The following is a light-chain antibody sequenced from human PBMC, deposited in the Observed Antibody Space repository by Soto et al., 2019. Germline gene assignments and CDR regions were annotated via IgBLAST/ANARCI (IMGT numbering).Light chain of an antibody. CDR2: EVS. Sequence: QSALTQPASVSESPGQSITISCTGTSRDVGGYDSVSWYQQHPGKAPKLMISEVSNRPSGVSTRFSGSKSGNTASLTISGLQAEDEADYYCSSYTGSTTLVVFGGGTKLTVL. CDR3: SSYTGSTTLVV. CDR1: SRDVGGYDS. V-gene: IGLV2-14*01. J-gene: IGLJ2*01.